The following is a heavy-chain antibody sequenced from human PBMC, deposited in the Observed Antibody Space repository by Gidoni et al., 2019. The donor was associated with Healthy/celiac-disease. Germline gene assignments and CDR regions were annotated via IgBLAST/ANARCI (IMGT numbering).Heavy chain of an antibody. Sequence: QVQLVESGGGVVQPGRSLRLSCAASGFTFSSYGMHGVRQAPGKGLEWVAVISYDGSNKYYADSVKGRFTISRDNSKNTLYLQMNSLRAEDTAVYYCAKVLEVWGQGTMVTVSS. CDR2: ISYDGSNK. D-gene: IGHD1-1*01. V-gene: IGHV3-30*18. J-gene: IGHJ3*01. CDR1: GFTFSSYG. CDR3: AKVLEV.